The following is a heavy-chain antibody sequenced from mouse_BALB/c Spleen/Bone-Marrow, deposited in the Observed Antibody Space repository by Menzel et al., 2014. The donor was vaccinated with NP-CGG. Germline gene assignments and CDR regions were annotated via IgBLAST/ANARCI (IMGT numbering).Heavy chain of an antibody. V-gene: IGHV1-87*01. CDR2: IYPGDGDT. J-gene: IGHJ3*01. Sequence: QVQLKQSGAELARPGASEKLSCKASGYTFTSYWMQWVKQRPGQGLEWIGAIYPGDGDTRYTQKFKGKATLTADKSSSTAYMQLSSLASEDSAVYYCARGWDWFAYWGQGTLVTVSA. CDR1: GYTFTSYW. CDR3: ARGWDWFAY. D-gene: IGHD4-1*01.